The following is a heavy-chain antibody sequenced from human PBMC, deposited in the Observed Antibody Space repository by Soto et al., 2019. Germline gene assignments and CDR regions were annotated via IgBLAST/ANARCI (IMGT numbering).Heavy chain of an antibody. D-gene: IGHD3-3*01. CDR2: ISNTGRYI. V-gene: IGHV3-21*01. CDR3: ARVGPFLDYLAEV. Sequence: SLRLSWSASLFIFDSSGMNWVLHVPGKGLEWVSSISNTGRYIFYADSVKGRFTISRDNAKNSLYLEMNSLRAEDTAIYYCARVGPFLDYLAEVWGQGTTVTVSS. J-gene: IGHJ6*02. CDR1: LFIFDSSG.